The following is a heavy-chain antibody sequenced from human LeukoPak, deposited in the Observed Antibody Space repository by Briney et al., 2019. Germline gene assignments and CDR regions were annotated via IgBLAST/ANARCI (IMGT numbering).Heavy chain of an antibody. CDR1: GFTFSDYY. CDR3: ARVNGIAAAAGYYYGMDV. D-gene: IGHD6-13*01. J-gene: IGHJ6*02. CDR2: ISSSGSTI. V-gene: IGHV3-11*01. Sequence: GGSLRLSCAASGFTFSDYYMSWIRQAPGKGLEWVSYISSSGSTIYYADSVKGRFTISRDNAKNSLYLQMNSLRAEDTAVYYCARVNGIAAAAGYYYGMDVWGQGTTVTVSS.